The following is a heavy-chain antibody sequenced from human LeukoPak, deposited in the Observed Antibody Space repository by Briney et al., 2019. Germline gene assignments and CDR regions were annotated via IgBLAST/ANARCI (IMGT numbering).Heavy chain of an antibody. V-gene: IGHV3-7*01. Sequence: GGSLRLSCAASGFTFSADWMSWVRQAPGKGLEWVANIKEDGSEKYYVDSVKGRFTISRDNAKNSLYLQMNSLRAEDTAVYYCARERYYYDSSGYSTPLNYYFDYWGQGTLVTVSS. J-gene: IGHJ4*02. CDR3: ARERYYYDSSGYSTPLNYYFDY. CDR2: IKEDGSEK. CDR1: GFTFSADW. D-gene: IGHD3-22*01.